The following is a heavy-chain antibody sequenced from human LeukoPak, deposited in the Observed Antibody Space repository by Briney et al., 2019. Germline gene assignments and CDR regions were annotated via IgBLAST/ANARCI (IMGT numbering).Heavy chain of an antibody. CDR3: ARHNGYSFGRQDY. Sequence: SETLSLTCTVSGGSISSSSYYWGWIRQPPGKGLEWIGSIYYSGSTYYNPSLKSRVTISLDTSKNQFSLRLSSVTAADTAVYYCARHNGYSFGRQDYWGQGTLVTVSS. CDR1: GGSISSSSYY. CDR2: IYYSGST. D-gene: IGHD5-18*01. J-gene: IGHJ4*02. V-gene: IGHV4-39*01.